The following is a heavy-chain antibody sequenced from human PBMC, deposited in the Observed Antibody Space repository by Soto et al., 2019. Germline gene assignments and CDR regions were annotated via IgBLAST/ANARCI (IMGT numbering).Heavy chain of an antibody. J-gene: IGHJ6*01. D-gene: IGHD2-21*01. V-gene: IGHV1-18*01. CDR1: CYTFTSYC. CDR2: ISAYNGNK. Sequence: ASVKISCKASCYTFTSYCSSCLRQAPGQKREGMGWISAYNGNKNYAQKLQDRDTMITAKSTITAYQELRSLRSDYAAINYFWGGNPLIYAGFDVWGQGTTVNVSS. CDR3: WGGNPLIYAGFDV.